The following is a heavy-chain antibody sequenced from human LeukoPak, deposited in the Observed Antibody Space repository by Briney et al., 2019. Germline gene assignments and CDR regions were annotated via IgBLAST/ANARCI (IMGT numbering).Heavy chain of an antibody. CDR3: AKRADYGGNSYDY. CDR2: INSDGSST. D-gene: IGHD4-23*01. Sequence: GGSLRLSCGASGFTFSSYWMHWVRQAPGKGLVWVSRINSDGSSTDYADSVKGRFTISRDNTKNTLYLQMNSLRAEDTAVYYCAKRADYGGNSYDYWGQGTLATVSS. V-gene: IGHV3-74*01. J-gene: IGHJ4*02. CDR1: GFTFSSYW.